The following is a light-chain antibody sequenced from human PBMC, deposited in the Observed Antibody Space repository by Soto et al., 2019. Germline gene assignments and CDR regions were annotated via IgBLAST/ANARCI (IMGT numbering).Light chain of an antibody. CDR3: QQRSNWPST. V-gene: IGKV3-11*01. Sequence: EIVLTQSAATLSLSPGERATLSCRASQGVSSYLAWYQQKPGQAPRLLIYDASNRATGIPARFSGSGSGTDLTLTISSLEPEDFAVYYCQQRSNWPSTFGGGTKVEIK. CDR2: DAS. J-gene: IGKJ4*02. CDR1: QGVSSY.